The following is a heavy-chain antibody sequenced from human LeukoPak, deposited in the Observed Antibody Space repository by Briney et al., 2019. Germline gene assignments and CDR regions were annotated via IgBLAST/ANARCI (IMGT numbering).Heavy chain of an antibody. D-gene: IGHD2-2*01. Sequence: GGSPRLSCAASGFTFSSYSMNWVRQAPGKGLEWVSSISSSSSYIYYADSVKGRFTISRDNAKNSLYLQMNSLRAEDTAVYYCARVPYCSSTSCYFDYWGQGTLVTVSS. CDR2: ISSSSSYI. V-gene: IGHV3-21*01. CDR3: ARVPYCSSTSCYFDY. J-gene: IGHJ4*02. CDR1: GFTFSSYS.